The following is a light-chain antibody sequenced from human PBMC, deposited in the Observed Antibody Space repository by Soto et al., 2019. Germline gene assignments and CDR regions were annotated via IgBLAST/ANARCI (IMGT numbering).Light chain of an antibody. CDR3: QQNWRRPT. V-gene: IGKV3D-20*02. CDR2: DAA. CDR1: RPVVRQY. Sequence: LSFSPGEVVSLSCRASRPVVRQYIAWYHQKPGQAPRLLIHDAASRATGIPARFSGSGTGSGTDFTLFSRKLEPDDFGVYYCQQNWRRPTLGAGAKVDIK. J-gene: IGKJ4*01.